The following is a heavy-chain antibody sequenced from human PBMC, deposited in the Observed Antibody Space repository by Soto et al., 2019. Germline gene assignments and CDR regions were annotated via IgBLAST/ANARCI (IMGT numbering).Heavy chain of an antibody. CDR2: ISGSGGST. V-gene: IGHV3-23*01. D-gene: IGHD4-17*01. CDR3: AKGYGDYDYYYYYYGMDV. Sequence: GGSLRLSCAASGFTFSSYAMSWVRQAPGKGLEWVSAISGSGGSTYYADSVKGRFTISRDNSKNTLFLQMNSLRAEDTAVYYFAKGYGDYDYYYYYYGMDVWGQGTTVTVSS. CDR1: GFTFSSYA. J-gene: IGHJ6*02.